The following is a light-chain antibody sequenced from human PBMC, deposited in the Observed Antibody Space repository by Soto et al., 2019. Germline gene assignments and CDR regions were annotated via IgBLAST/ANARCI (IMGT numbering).Light chain of an antibody. CDR1: QSVSTY. V-gene: IGKV3-11*01. CDR3: QQYNNWLIT. CDR2: DAS. J-gene: IGKJ5*01. Sequence: EIVLTQSPATLSLSPGERSTLSCRASQSVSTYLAWYQQKPGQAPRLLIYDASNRATGIPARFSGSGSGTEFTLTISSLQSEDFAVYYCQQYNNWLITCGQGTRLEIK.